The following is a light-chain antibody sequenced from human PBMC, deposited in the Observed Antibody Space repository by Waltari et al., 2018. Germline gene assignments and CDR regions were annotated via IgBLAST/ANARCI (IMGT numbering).Light chain of an antibody. CDR2: AAS. V-gene: IGKV3-20*01. J-gene: IGKJ1*01. CDR1: QSISKY. CDR3: QHHVRLPAT. Sequence: EIVLTQSPGPLSLSPGESATLSCRASQSISKYLAWYQQRPGQAPRLLIYAASNRATGIPDRFSGGGSGTDFSLTISRLEPEDFAVYYSQHHVRLPATFGQGTKVEIK.